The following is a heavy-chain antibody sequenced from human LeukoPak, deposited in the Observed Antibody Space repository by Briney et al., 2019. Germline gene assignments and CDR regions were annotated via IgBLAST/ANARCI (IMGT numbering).Heavy chain of an antibody. CDR3: ARDSSGWYANWFDP. J-gene: IGHJ5*02. Sequence: GGSLRLSCAASGFTVSSNYMSWVRQAPGKGLEWVSVIYSGGSTYYADSVKGRFTISRDNSKNTLYLQMNSLRAEDTAVYYCARDSSGWYANWFDPWGQGTLVTASS. CDR2: IYSGGST. D-gene: IGHD6-19*01. CDR1: GFTVSSNY. V-gene: IGHV3-53*01.